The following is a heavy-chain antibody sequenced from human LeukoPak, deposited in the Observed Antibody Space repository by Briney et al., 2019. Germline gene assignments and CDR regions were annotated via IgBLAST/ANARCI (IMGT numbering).Heavy chain of an antibody. CDR1: GGSITSYY. CDR2: IYTSGST. J-gene: IGHJ3*02. V-gene: IGHV4-4*07. Sequence: ASETLSLTCSVSGGSITSYYWSWVRQPAGKGLEWIGRIYTSGSTNYNPSLKSRATMSIDTSKKQLSLKLNSVTAADTAVYYCARRKRDAFDIWGQGTMVTVS. CDR3: ARRKRDAFDI.